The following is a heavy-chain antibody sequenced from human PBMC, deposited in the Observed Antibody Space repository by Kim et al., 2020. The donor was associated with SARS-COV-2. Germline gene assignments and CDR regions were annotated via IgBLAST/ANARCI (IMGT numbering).Heavy chain of an antibody. CDR2: ISPGGGTT. V-gene: IGHV1-46*01. Sequence: ASVKVSCKASGYIFTNDYMHWVRQAPGQGLEWVGIISPGGGTTTYAQKFQGRVTMTRDTSTSTVYMELISLRSEDTAIYYCARRIDASGALDYWGQGTLVTVSS. J-gene: IGHJ4*02. D-gene: IGHD2-15*01. CDR1: GYIFTNDY. CDR3: ARRIDASGALDY.